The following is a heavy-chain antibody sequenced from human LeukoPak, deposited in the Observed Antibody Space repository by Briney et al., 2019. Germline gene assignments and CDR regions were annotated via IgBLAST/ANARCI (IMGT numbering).Heavy chain of an antibody. CDR2: IIPILGIA. V-gene: IGHV1-69*04. J-gene: IGHJ4*02. CDR3: ARDPTGTMTSDDY. Sequence: SVKVSCKASGGTFSSYAISWVRQAPGQGLEWMGRIIPILGIANYAQKFQGRVTITADKSTSTAYMELSSLRSEDTAVYHCARDPTGTMTSDDYWGQETLVTVSS. CDR1: GGTFSSYA. D-gene: IGHD3-22*01.